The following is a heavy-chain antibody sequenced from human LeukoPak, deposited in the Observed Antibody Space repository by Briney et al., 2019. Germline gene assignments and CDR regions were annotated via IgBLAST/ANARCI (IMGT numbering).Heavy chain of an antibody. V-gene: IGHV4-59*08. CDR2: IYYSGST. D-gene: IGHD3-10*01. CDR1: GGSISDYY. Sequence: SQTLSLTCTVSGGSISDYYWSWIRRPPGKGLEWIVYIYYSGSTKYSPSLRSRVTMSVDTSKNQFSLTLRSVTAADTAVYYCARQNPVLQWFGETRGGSFDIWGQGTMVTVSS. J-gene: IGHJ3*02. CDR3: ARQNPVLQWFGETRGGSFDI.